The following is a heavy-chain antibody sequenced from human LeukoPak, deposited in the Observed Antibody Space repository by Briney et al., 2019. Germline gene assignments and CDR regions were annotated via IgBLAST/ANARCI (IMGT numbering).Heavy chain of an antibody. J-gene: IGHJ4*02. CDR3: ARDLVCYDILTGYDSLREYYFDY. D-gene: IGHD3-9*01. V-gene: IGHV3-7*01. CDR1: GFTFSSYE. Sequence: GGSLRLSCAASGFTFSSYEMNWVRQAPGKGLEWVANIKQDGSEKYYVDSVKGRFTISRDNAKNSLYLQMNSLRAEDTAVYYCARDLVCYDILTGYDSLREYYFDYWGQGTLVTVSS. CDR2: IKQDGSEK.